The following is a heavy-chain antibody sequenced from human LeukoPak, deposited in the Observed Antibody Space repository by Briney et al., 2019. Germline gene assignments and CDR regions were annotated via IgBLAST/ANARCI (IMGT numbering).Heavy chain of an antibody. CDR3: ARGDSSGYATVAFDY. Sequence: GGSLRLSCAASGFTFSSYWMSWVRQAPGKGLEWVANIKQDGSEKYYVDSVKGRFTISRDNAKNSLYLQMNSLRAEDTAVYYCARGDSSGYATVAFDYWGQGTLVTVSS. CDR1: GFTFSSYW. D-gene: IGHD3-22*01. CDR2: IKQDGSEK. V-gene: IGHV3-7*04. J-gene: IGHJ4*02.